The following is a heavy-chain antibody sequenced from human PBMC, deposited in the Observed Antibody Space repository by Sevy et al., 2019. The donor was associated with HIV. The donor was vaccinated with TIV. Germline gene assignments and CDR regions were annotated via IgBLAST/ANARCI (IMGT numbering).Heavy chain of an antibody. CDR1: GFTFSIYG. J-gene: IGHJ4*02. Sequence: GGSLRLSCAASGFTFSIYGMHWVRQAPGKGLEWVACIRYDGSTKYYADSVKGRFTISRDNSKNRLYLQMNSRRAEDTAVYYCAKDLTGRYSSSSGDFDYWGQGTLVTVSS. CDR2: IRYDGSTK. V-gene: IGHV3-30*02. CDR3: AKDLTGRYSSSSGDFDY. D-gene: IGHD6-6*01.